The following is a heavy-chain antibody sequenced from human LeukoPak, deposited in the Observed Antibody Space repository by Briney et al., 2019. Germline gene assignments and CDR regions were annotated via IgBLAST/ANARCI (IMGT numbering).Heavy chain of an antibody. CDR1: GGSISSSSYY. V-gene: IGHV4-39*07. CDR3: ASSFQGSSWYY. D-gene: IGHD6-13*01. Sequence: PSETLSLTCTVSGGSISSSSYYWGWIRQPPGKGLEWIGSIYYSGSTYYNPSLKSRVTISVDTSKNQFSLKLSSVTAADTAVYYCASSFQGSSWYYWGQGTLVTVSS. CDR2: IYYSGST. J-gene: IGHJ4*02.